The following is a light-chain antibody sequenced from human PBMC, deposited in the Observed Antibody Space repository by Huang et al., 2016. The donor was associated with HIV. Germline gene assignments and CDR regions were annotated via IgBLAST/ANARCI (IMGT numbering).Light chain of an antibody. CDR2: DAS. Sequence: EIVMTQSQATLSVSPGERVTLSCRATESISSNLAWYQQHSGQTPRLLIYDASTRATGTPARFSGSGSWTAFTLTTDSLQSGDFAVYYYQQYNNWPPITFGQGTRLDIK. CDR1: ESISSN. CDR3: QQYNNWPPIT. V-gene: IGKV3-15*01. J-gene: IGKJ5*01.